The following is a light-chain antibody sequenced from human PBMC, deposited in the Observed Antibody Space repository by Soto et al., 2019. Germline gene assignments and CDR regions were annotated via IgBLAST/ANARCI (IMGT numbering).Light chain of an antibody. J-gene: IGKJ1*01. CDR1: QSVSSN. CDR2: GAS. Sequence: EIVMTHSPATLSVSPGERATLSCRASQSVSSNLAWYQQKPGQAPRLLIYGASTRATGIPARFSCSWSRTEFTLTIISQQSKDFADYYCQQYNNWHLTFGEGTKVQIK. V-gene: IGKV3-15*01. CDR3: QQYNNWHLT.